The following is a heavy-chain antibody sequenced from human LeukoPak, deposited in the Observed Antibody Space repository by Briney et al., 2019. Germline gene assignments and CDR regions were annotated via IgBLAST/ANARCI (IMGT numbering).Heavy chain of an antibody. CDR3: VRDHSGWSLDP. CDR2: ITGGSSYR. Sequence: PGGSLRLSCAASGFTFSSYNMNWVRQAPGKGLEWVSSITGGSSYRFYADSVKGRFTISRDNAKNSLYLQMNSLRAEDTAVYYCVRDHSGWSLDPWGQGTLVTVSS. V-gene: IGHV3-21*01. CDR1: GFTFSSYN. D-gene: IGHD6-19*01. J-gene: IGHJ5*02.